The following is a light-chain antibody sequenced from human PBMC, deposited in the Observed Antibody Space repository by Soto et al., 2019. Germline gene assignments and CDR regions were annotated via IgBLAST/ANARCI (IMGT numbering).Light chain of an antibody. CDR2: AAS. CDR1: QSISSY. CDR3: QQSYSTPIT. V-gene: IGKV1-39*01. J-gene: IGKJ5*01. Sequence: DIQVTHSPSSLSASVVDRVTITFRASQSISSYLNWYQQKPGKAPKLLIYAASSLQSGVPSRFSGSGSGTDFTLTISSLQPEDFATYYCQQSYSTPITFGQGTRLE.